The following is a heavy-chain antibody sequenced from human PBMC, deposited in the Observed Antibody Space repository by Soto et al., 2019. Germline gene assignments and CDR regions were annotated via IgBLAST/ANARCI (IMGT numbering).Heavy chain of an antibody. CDR2: ISSSSSYI. V-gene: IGHV3-21*01. CDR1: GFTFSSYS. D-gene: IGHD6-19*01. Sequence: PGGSLRLSCAASGFTFSSYSMNWVRQAPGKGLEWVSSISSSSSYIYYADSVKGRFTISRDNAKNSLYLQMNSLRAEDTAVYYCARDPYSRGWYQHYYYMDVWGKGNTVTVSS. J-gene: IGHJ6*03. CDR3: ARDPYSRGWYQHYYYMDV.